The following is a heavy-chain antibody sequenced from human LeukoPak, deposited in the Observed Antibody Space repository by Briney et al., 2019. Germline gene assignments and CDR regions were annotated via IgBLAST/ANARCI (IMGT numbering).Heavy chain of an antibody. CDR1: GFTFSSHG. J-gene: IGHJ4*02. Sequence: GGSLRLSCAASGFTFSSHGMNWVRQAPGKGLEWVSGISGSGVITYYADSVKGRFTISRDNSKNTLDLQMNSLRAEDTAVYYCAKDDAWVRYQDWGQGALVTVSS. D-gene: IGHD5-12*01. CDR2: ISGSGVIT. CDR3: AKDDAWVRYQD. V-gene: IGHV3-23*01.